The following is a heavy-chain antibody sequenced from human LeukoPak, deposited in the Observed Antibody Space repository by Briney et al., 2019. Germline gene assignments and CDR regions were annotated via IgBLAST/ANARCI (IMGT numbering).Heavy chain of an antibody. CDR2: ISGSGGST. V-gene: IGHV3-23*01. Sequence: GGSLRLSCAASGFTFSAYAMTWVRQAPGKGLEWVSSISGSGGSTYYADSVKGRFTIPRDNSKNTLSLQMNSLRTEDTAVYYCAKDSRYSSSRYSYCFDYWGQGTQVTVSS. CDR1: GFTFSAYA. CDR3: AKDSRYSSSRYSYCFDY. J-gene: IGHJ4*02. D-gene: IGHD6-13*01.